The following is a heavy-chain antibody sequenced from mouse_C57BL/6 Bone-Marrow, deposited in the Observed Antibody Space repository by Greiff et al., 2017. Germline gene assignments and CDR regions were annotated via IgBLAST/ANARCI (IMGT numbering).Heavy chain of an antibody. Sequence: EVQLVASGGDLVKPGGSLKLSCAASGFTFSSYGMSWVRQTPDKRLAWVATISSGGSYTYYPDSVKGRFTISRDNAKNTLYLQMSSLKSEDTAMYYCARFYYDYSLFAYWGQGTLVTVSA. CDR2: ISSGGSYT. V-gene: IGHV5-6*01. CDR1: GFTFSSYG. CDR3: ARFYYDYSLFAY. J-gene: IGHJ3*01. D-gene: IGHD2-4*01.